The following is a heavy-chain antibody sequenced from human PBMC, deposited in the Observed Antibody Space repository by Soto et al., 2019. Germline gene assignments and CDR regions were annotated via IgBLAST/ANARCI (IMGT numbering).Heavy chain of an antibody. CDR3: ARGPAQYCSSTSCYAYYFDY. J-gene: IGHJ4*02. D-gene: IGHD2-2*01. CDR2: INHSGST. Sequence: SETLSLTCAVYGGSFSGYYWSWIRQPPGKGLEWIGEINHSGSTNYNPSLKSRVTISVDTSKNQFSLKLSSVTAADTAVYYCARGPAQYCSSTSCYAYYFDYWGQGTLVTVSS. V-gene: IGHV4-34*01. CDR1: GGSFSGYY.